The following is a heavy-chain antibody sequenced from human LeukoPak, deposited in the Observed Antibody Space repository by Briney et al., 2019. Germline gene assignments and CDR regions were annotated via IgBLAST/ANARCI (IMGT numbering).Heavy chain of an antibody. J-gene: IGHJ4*02. Sequence: GGSLRLSCAASGFTFGSCAMSWVRQAPGKGLEWVSAISVDGSGAWYAGSVRGRSTISRDNSKSTVYLQMNSLTADDTAVYFCARDRNFPRDQFDYWGQGTLVTVSS. V-gene: IGHV3-23*01. D-gene: IGHD2-2*01. CDR3: ARDRNFPRDQFDY. CDR1: GFTFGSCA. CDR2: ISVDGSGA.